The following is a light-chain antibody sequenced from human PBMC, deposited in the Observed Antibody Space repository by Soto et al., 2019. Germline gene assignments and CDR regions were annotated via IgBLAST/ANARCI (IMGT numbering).Light chain of an antibody. Sequence: EVVLTQFPNTLSLSPGERATLSCRASQSLNSNFLVWYQQKPGQAPRLLISSTSHRATGIPDRFSGSGSGTDFTLTISRLDPEDYAVYYCHQSGISPLTFCPGTKVDVK. CDR3: HQSGISPLT. CDR1: QSLNSNF. V-gene: IGKV3-20*01. CDR2: STS. J-gene: IGKJ3*01.